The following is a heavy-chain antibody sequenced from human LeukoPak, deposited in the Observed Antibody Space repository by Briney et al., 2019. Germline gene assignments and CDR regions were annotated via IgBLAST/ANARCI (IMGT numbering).Heavy chain of an antibody. J-gene: IGHJ4*02. D-gene: IGHD1-26*01. CDR3: AKDRSGELPEMGDY. V-gene: IGHV3-23*01. CDR1: GFTFSSYA. Sequence: GGPLRLSCAASGFTFSSYAMSWVRQAPGKGLEWVSAISGSGGSTYYADSVKGRFTISRDNSKNTLYLQMNSLRAEDTAVYYCAKDRSGELPEMGDYWGQGTLVTVSS. CDR2: ISGSGGST.